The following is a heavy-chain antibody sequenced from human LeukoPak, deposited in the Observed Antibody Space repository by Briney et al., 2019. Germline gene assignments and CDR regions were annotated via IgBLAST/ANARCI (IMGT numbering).Heavy chain of an antibody. V-gene: IGHV1-24*01. CDR1: LYTLPELS. J-gene: IGHJ6*03. Sequence: SSVKVSRKVSLYTLPELSMHWVRQAPGRGGEGMGGFDPEDGETLYAQKFQGRVTMTEDTSTDTAYMELSSLRSEDTAVYYCARDRGYYYYYYMDVWGKGTTVTVSS. CDR2: FDPEDGET. D-gene: IGHD3-10*01. CDR3: ARDRGYYYYYYMDV.